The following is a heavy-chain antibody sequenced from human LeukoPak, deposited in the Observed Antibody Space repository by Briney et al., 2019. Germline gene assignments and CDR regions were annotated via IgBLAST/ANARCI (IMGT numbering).Heavy chain of an antibody. Sequence: GGSLRLSCAASRFTFSRYWMSWVRQAPGKGLEWVANIKQDGSEKYYVDSVKGRFTISRDNAKNSLYLQMNSLRAEDTAVYYCARADYGDYGAYWGQGTLVTVSS. J-gene: IGHJ4*02. CDR3: ARADYGDYGAY. V-gene: IGHV3-7*05. CDR1: RFTFSRYW. D-gene: IGHD4-17*01. CDR2: IKQDGSEK.